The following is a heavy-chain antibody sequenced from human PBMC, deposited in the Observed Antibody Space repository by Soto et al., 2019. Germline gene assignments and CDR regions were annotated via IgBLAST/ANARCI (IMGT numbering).Heavy chain of an antibody. CDR1: GGSFSGYY. J-gene: IGHJ3*02. CDR3: ARFPLFARITMIVVGRAFDI. V-gene: IGHV4-34*01. Sequence: SETLSLTCAVYGGSFSGYYWSWIRQPPGKGLEWIGEINHSGSTNYNPSLKSRVTISVDTSKNQFSLKLGSVTAADTAVYYCARFPLFARITMIVVGRAFDIWGQGTMVTVSS. CDR2: INHSGST. D-gene: IGHD3-22*01.